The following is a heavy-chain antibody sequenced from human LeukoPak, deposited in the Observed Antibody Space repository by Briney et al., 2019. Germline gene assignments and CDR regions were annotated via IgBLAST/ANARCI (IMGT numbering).Heavy chain of an antibody. CDR3: ARDPLASRFDY. V-gene: IGHV3-30-3*01. Sequence: PGRSLRLSCAASGFTFSSYAMHWVRQAPGKGLEWVAVISYDGSNKYYADSVKGRFTISRDNSKNTLYLQMNSLRAEDTAVYYCARDPLASRFDYWGQGTLVTVSS. CDR2: ISYDGSNK. CDR1: GFTFSSYA. J-gene: IGHJ4*02.